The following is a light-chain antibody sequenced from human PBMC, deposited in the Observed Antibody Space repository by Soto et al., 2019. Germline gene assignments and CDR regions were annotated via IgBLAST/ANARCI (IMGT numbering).Light chain of an antibody. Sequence: DIQMTPAPSTRCASFAALFTFTCRPSQSTSSWLAWYQQKPGKAPKLLIYDASSLGSGVPSRFSGSGSGTEFTLTISSLQPDDSATYYCQQCNRYPITFGQGTRLETK. J-gene: IGKJ5*01. V-gene: IGKV1-5*01. CDR3: QQCNRYPIT. CDR1: QSTSSW. CDR2: DAS.